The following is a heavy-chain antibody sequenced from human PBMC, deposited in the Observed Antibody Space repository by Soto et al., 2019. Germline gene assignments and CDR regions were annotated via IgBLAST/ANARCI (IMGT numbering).Heavy chain of an antibody. Sequence: QVQLVQSGAEVKKPGSSVKVSCKASGGTFSSYAISWVRQAPGQGLEWMGGIIPIFGTANYAQKFQGRVTITADESTSTAYMELSSLRSEDTAVYYCARDDLYYDFWSGYYYYGMDVCGQGTTVTVSS. CDR1: GGTFSSYA. J-gene: IGHJ6*02. CDR3: ARDDLYYDFWSGYYYYGMDV. V-gene: IGHV1-69*01. CDR2: IIPIFGTA. D-gene: IGHD3-3*01.